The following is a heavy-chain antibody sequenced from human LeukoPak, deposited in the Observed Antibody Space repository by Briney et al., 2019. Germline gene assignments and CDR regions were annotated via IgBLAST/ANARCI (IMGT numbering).Heavy chain of an antibody. CDR1: GDSVSSNSAA. Sequence: SQTLSLTCALSGDSVSSNSAAWNWIRQSPSXGLEWLGRTYYRSKWYTDYAVSVKSRITINPDTSKNQFSLQLNSVTPEDTAVYFCARVTGATSFDIWAKGQWSPSLQ. CDR3: ARVTGATSFDI. V-gene: IGHV6-1*01. J-gene: IGHJ3*02. CDR2: TYYRSKWYT. D-gene: IGHD7-27*01.